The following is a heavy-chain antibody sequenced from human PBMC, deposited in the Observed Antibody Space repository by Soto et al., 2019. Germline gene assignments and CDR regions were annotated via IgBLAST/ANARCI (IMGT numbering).Heavy chain of an antibody. CDR2: IYYSGST. D-gene: IGHD6-13*01. CDR3: ARAKAPLYSSSWYWFDP. J-gene: IGHJ5*02. Sequence: PSETLSLTCTVSRGSISSYYWSWIRQPPGKGLEWIGYIYYSGSTNYNPSLKSRVTISVDTSKNQFSLKLSSVTAADTAVYYCARAKAPLYSSSWYWFDPWGQGTLVTVS. CDR1: RGSISSYY. V-gene: IGHV4-59*08.